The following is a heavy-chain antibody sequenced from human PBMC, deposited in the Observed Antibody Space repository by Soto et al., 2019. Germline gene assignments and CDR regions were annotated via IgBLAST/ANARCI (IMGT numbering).Heavy chain of an antibody. V-gene: IGHV3-30*18. J-gene: IGHJ4*02. D-gene: IGHD1-26*01. CDR1: GFIFTTYG. CDR2: ISSDGKDK. Sequence: QVQVVESGGGVVQPGRSLRLSCAASGFIFTTYGIHWVRQAPGKGLEWVADISSDGKDKYYAESVKGRFTISRDNSKNTVYLQMNSLRPEDTAVYYCAKGRGIYGGAYDYWGQGTLVAVSS. CDR3: AKGRGIYGGAYDY.